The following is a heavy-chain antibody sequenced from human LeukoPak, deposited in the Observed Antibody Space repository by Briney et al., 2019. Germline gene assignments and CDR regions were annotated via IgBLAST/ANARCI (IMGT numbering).Heavy chain of an antibody. J-gene: IGHJ5*02. CDR3: ARARKPTLAVAGTGFRFDP. D-gene: IGHD6-19*01. CDR2: INHSGST. V-gene: IGHV4-34*01. Sequence: SETLSLTCAVYGGSFSGYYWGWIRQPPGKGLEWIGEINHSGSTNYNPSLKSRVTISVDTSKNQFSLKLSSVTAADTAVYYCARARKPTLAVAGTGFRFDPWGQGTLVTVSS. CDR1: GGSFSGYY.